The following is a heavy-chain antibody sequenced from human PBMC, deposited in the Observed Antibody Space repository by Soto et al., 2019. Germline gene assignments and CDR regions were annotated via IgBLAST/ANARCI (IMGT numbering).Heavy chain of an antibody. V-gene: IGHV1-8*01. D-gene: IGHD4-17*01. CDR1: GYTFTSYD. Sequence: QVQLVQSGAEVKKPGASVKVSCKASGYTFTSYDINWVRQATGQGLEWMGWMNPNSGNTCYAQKFQGRGTMTMNTSITTAYMELSSLRSEDTAVYYCARVRLNGHNWFDPWGQGTLVTVSS. CDR2: MNPNSGNT. J-gene: IGHJ5*02. CDR3: ARVRLNGHNWFDP.